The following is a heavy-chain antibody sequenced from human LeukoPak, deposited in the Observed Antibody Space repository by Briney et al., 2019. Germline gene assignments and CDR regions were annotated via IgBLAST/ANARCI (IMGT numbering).Heavy chain of an antibody. Sequence: PGRSLRLSCATSGFPFNYYGMHWVRQAPGKGLEWVAVAYGDGNSKYYVDSVKGRFTISKDISENTLYLQMSSLRAEDTAVYYCATGGDHYYSHWGQGTLVTVSS. J-gene: IGHJ4*02. V-gene: IGHV3-33*01. CDR2: AYGDGNSK. CDR3: ATGGDHYYSH. D-gene: IGHD2-21*01. CDR1: GFPFNYYG.